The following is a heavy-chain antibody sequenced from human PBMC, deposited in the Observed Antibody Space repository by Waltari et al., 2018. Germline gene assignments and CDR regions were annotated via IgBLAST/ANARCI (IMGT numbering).Heavy chain of an antibody. V-gene: IGHV4-59*01. D-gene: IGHD2-15*01. CDR3: ARDRGYCSGGSCYIDAFDI. CDR1: GGSISSYY. CDR2: IYYSGST. Sequence: QVQLQESGPGLVKPSETLSLTCTVSGGSISSYYLSWIRQPPGKGLEWIGYIYYSGSTNYNPSLKSRVTISVDTSKNQFSLKLSSVTAADTAVYYCARDRGYCSGGSCYIDAFDIWGQGTMVTVSS. J-gene: IGHJ3*02.